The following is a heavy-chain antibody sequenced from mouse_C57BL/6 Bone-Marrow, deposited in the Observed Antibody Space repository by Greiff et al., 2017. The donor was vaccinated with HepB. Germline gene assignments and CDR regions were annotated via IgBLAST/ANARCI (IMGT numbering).Heavy chain of an antibody. J-gene: IGHJ2*01. Sequence: QVQLQQSGAELARPGASVKMSCKASGYTFTSYWITWVKQRPGQGLEWIGDIYPGSGSTNYNEKFKSKATLTVDTSSSTAYMQLSSLTSEDSAVYYCARDFDYWGQGTTLTVSS. V-gene: IGHV1-55*01. CDR1: GYTFTSYW. CDR2: IYPGSGST. CDR3: ARDFDY.